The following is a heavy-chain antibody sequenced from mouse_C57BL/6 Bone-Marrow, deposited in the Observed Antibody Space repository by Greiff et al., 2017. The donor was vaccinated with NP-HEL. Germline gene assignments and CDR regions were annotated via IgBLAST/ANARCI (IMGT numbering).Heavy chain of an antibody. CDR1: GYTFTSYW. Sequence: VQLQQPGAELVRPGSSVKLSCKASGYTFTSYWMHWVKQRPIQGLEWIGNIDPSDSETHYNQKFKDKATLTVDKSSSTAYMQLSSLTSEDSAVYYCARLSTMAHFDYWGQGTTLTVSS. V-gene: IGHV1-52*01. CDR2: IDPSDSET. D-gene: IGHD2-1*01. CDR3: ARLSTMAHFDY. J-gene: IGHJ2*01.